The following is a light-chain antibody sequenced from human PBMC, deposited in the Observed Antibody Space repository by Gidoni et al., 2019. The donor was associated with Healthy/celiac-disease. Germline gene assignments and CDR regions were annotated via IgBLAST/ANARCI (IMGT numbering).Light chain of an antibody. CDR2: AAS. V-gene: IGKV1-39*01. CDR1: QSISSY. Sequence: DIQMTQSPSSLSASVGDRVTITCRASQSISSYLNWYQQKPGKAPKLLIYAASSLQSGVPSRFSGSGSGTDFTLTISSLQPEDFATYYCQQSYSTPPEFXPXTKVDIK. J-gene: IGKJ3*01. CDR3: QQSYSTPPE.